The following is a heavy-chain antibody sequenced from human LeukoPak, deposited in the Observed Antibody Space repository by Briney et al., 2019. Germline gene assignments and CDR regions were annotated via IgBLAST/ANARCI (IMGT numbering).Heavy chain of an antibody. V-gene: IGHV1-2*02. Sequence: ASVKVSCKASGYTSTGYYMHWVRQAPGQGVEWMGWINPNSGGTNYAQKFQGRVTMTRDTSISTVYMELSRLTSDDTAVFYCARRYYDALTGYYPFGHWGQGTLVTVSS. J-gene: IGHJ4*02. D-gene: IGHD3-9*01. CDR3: ARRYYDALTGYYPFGH. CDR1: GYTSTGYY. CDR2: INPNSGGT.